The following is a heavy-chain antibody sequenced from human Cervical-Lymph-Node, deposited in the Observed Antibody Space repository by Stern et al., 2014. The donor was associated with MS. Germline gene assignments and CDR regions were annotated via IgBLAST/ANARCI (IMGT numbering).Heavy chain of an antibody. D-gene: IGHD5-24*01. CDR1: GYTFTGYY. V-gene: IGHV1-2*02. Sequence: VQLVESGAEVKKPGASVKVSCKASGYTFTGYYIHWGRQAPGPGLDWKGWVIPNNGDTNHAKNFQGRVTMTRDTSISTAYMELSRLRSDDTAVYYCAKDGYNYWGQGTLVTVSS. CDR2: VIPNNGDT. CDR3: AKDGYNY. J-gene: IGHJ4*02.